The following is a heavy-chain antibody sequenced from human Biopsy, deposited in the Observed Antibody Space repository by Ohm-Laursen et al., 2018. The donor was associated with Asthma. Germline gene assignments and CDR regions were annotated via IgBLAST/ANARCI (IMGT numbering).Heavy chain of an antibody. J-gene: IGHJ4*02. D-gene: IGHD1-14*01. CDR2: IHHSGTS. V-gene: IGHV4-31*03. CDR3: ARDGPELPTELDY. CDR1: GDSITSGGCC. Sequence: TLSLTCTVSGDSITSGGCCWNWIRQHPGKGLEWIGYIHHSGTSYFNPSLKSRVSFSRDTSKNQFSLRLSSVTAEDTAVYYCARDGPELPTELDYWGPGTLVTVSS.